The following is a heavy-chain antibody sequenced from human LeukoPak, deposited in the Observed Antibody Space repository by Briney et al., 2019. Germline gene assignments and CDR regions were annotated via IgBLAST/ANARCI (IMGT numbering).Heavy chain of an antibody. D-gene: IGHD4-23*01. CDR2: ISRIGGTTT. J-gene: IGHJ2*01. Sequence: PGGSLRLSCAASGFTFSVFEMNWVRQAPGKGLEWVSYISRIGGTTTYYADSVKGRFTISRDNAKSSLFLQMDSLTADDTAVYYCARNGGNSNWYFDLWGRGTLVTVSS. CDR1: GFTFSVFE. CDR3: ARNGGNSNWYFDL. V-gene: IGHV3-48*03.